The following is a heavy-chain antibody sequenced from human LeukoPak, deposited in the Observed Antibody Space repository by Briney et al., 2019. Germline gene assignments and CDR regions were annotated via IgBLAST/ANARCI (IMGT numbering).Heavy chain of an antibody. Sequence: GSLRLSCAGSGFIFWNYAMSWVRQAPGMGLEWVAVIWYDGSNKYYADSVKGRFTISRDNSKSTLYLVMNSLRAEDTAVYYCAKEDGNYGSGRYYYFDYWGQGTLVTVSS. D-gene: IGHD3-10*01. V-gene: IGHV3-33*06. J-gene: IGHJ4*02. CDR3: AKEDGNYGSGRYYYFDY. CDR2: IWYDGSNK. CDR1: GFIFWNYA.